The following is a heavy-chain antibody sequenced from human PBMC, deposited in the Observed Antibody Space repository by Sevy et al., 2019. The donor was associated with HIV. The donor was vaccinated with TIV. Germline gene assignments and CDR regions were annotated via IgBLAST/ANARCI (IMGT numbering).Heavy chain of an antibody. CDR2: FDPEDGET. D-gene: IGHD3-22*01. V-gene: IGHV1-24*01. J-gene: IGHJ3*02. Sequence: ASVKVSCKVSGYTLTELSMHWVRHAPGKGLEWMGGFDPEDGETIYAQKFQGRVTMTEDTSTDTAYMELSSLRSEDTAVYYCATGVVVGPPGDRYAFDIWGQGTTVTVSS. CDR3: ATGVVVGPPGDRYAFDI. CDR1: GYTLTELS.